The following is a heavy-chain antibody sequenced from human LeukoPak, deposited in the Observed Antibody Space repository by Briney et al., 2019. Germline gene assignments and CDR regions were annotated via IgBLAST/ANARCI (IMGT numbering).Heavy chain of an antibody. CDR3: AGSDSSSWHRFDY. J-gene: IGHJ4*02. D-gene: IGHD6-13*01. CDR2: ISYDGNNK. V-gene: IGHV3-30*03. Sequence: GGSLRLSCAAPGITFSSFGMHWLRQAPGKGLEWVAIISYDGNNKYYTDSVKGRFTISRDNSKNTLYLQMDSLRAEDSALFYCAGSDSSSWHRFDYWGQGTLVTVSS. CDR1: GITFSSFG.